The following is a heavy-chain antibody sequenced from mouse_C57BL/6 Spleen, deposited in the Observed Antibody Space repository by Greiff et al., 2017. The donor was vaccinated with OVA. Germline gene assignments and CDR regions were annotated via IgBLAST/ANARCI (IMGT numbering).Heavy chain of an antibody. CDR2: IDTSGGDT. J-gene: IGHJ3*01. V-gene: IGHV1-52*01. D-gene: IGHD3-2*02. CDR1: GYTFTSYW. Sequence: QVQLQQPGAELVRPGSSVKLSCKASGYTFTSYWMHWVKQRPLQGLGWICNIDTSGGDTHYNHKFKDKATLTVDKSSSTDYMQLSSLTAEDSAVYDCANRDSSGYWFAYWGQGTLVTVSA. CDR3: ANRDSSGYWFAY.